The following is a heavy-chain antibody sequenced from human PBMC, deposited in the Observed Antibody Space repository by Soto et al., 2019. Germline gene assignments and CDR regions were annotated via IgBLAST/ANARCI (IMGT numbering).Heavy chain of an antibody. CDR2: ISGSGGST. CDR1: GFTFSSYA. D-gene: IGHD2-2*01. J-gene: IGHJ4*02. V-gene: IGHV3-23*01. Sequence: GGSLRLSCAASGFTFSSYAVSWVRQAPGKGLEWVSAISGSGGSTYYADSVKGRFTISRDNSKNTLYLQMNSLRAEDTAVYYCAKERCSSTSCYDYFDYWGQGTLVTVSS. CDR3: AKERCSSTSCYDYFDY.